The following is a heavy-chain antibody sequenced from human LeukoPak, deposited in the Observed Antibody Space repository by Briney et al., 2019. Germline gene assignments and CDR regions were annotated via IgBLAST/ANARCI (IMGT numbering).Heavy chain of an antibody. D-gene: IGHD5-24*01. J-gene: IGHJ4*02. CDR2: INHSGST. CDR1: GGSFSGYY. V-gene: IGHV4-34*01. CDR3: ARGRGRWLQLRIFDY. Sequence: SETLSLTCAVYGGSFSGYYWSWIRQPPGKGLEWIGEINHSGSTNYNPSLKSRVTISVDTSKNQFSLKLSSVTAADTAVYYCARGRGRWLQLRIFDYWGQGTLVTVSS.